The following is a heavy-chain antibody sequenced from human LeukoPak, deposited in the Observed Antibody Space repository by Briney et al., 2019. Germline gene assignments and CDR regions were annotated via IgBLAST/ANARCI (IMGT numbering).Heavy chain of an antibody. J-gene: IGHJ4*02. CDR3: AGAIMGYCSGGSCYVADY. Sequence: PGGSLRLSCAASGFTFSSYSMNWVRQAPGKGLEWVSSISSSSSYIYYADSVKGRFTISRDNAKNSLYLQMNSLRAEDTAVYYCAGAIMGYCSGGSCYVADYWGQGTLVTVSS. D-gene: IGHD2-15*01. CDR1: GFTFSSYS. V-gene: IGHV3-21*01. CDR2: ISSSSSYI.